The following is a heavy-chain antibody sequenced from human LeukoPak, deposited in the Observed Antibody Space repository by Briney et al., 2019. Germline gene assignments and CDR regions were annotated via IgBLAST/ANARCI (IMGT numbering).Heavy chain of an antibody. D-gene: IGHD3-22*01. CDR1: GFTFSSYG. CDR2: ISPSGDTS. Sequence: GGSLRLSCAASGFTFSSYGMNWVRQAPGKGLEWVSGISPSGDTSYYADSVKGRFTISRDNSKNTLYLQMNSLRAEDTAVYYCARAVDDSSGYYCDLDYWGQGTLVTVSS. V-gene: IGHV3-23*01. CDR3: ARAVDDSSGYYCDLDY. J-gene: IGHJ4*02.